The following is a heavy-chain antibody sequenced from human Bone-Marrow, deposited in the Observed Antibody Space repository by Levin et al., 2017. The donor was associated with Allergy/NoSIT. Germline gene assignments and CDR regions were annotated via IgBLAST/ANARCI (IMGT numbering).Heavy chain of an antibody. Sequence: SETLSLTCAISGASVSSDITTWTWIRQSSSRGLEWLGRTFYRSKWYYDYAPSVESCITINPDTSKNQFSLQLSSVTPEDTAVYYCARERFISSGKYVLDYWGQGTLVTVSS. D-gene: IGHD1-26*01. CDR3: ARERFISSGKYVLDY. CDR1: GASVSSDITT. V-gene: IGHV6-1*03. J-gene: IGHJ4*02. CDR2: TFYRSKWYY.